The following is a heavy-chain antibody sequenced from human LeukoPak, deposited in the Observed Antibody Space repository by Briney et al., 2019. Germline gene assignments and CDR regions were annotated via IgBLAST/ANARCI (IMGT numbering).Heavy chain of an antibody. CDR2: IYYSGST. CDR1: GGSISSSSYY. Sequence: SETLSLTCTVSGGSISSSSYYWGWIRQPPGKGLEWIGSIYYSGSTYYNPSLKSRVTISVDTSKNQFSLKLSSVTAADTAVYYCARDLYGSGSYWGADYYYYMDVWGKGTTVTVSS. CDR3: ARDLYGSGSYWGADYYYYMDV. D-gene: IGHD3-10*01. J-gene: IGHJ6*03. V-gene: IGHV4-39*07.